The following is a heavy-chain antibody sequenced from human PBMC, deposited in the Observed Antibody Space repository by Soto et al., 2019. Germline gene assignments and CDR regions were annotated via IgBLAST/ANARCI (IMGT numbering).Heavy chain of an antibody. D-gene: IGHD1-1*01. Sequence: SGSLALTFTVSGGCVSRGDDYGGWIRQPPGKGLEWIGYIYYSGSTYYNPSLKSRVTISVDTSKNQFSLKLSSVTAADTAVYYCARTSGNSMDVWGQGTTVTVSS. CDR2: IYYSGST. CDR1: GGCVSRGDDY. CDR3: ARTSGNSMDV. J-gene: IGHJ6*02. V-gene: IGHV4-30-4*01.